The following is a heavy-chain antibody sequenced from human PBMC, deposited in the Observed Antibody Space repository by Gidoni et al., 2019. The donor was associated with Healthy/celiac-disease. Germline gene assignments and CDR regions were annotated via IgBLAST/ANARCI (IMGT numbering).Heavy chain of an antibody. D-gene: IGHD2-2*01. CDR2: ISSSSSYI. V-gene: IGHV3-21*01. J-gene: IGHJ4*02. Sequence: EVQLVESGGGLVKPGGSLRLSCAASGFTFSSYSMNWVRQAPGKGLEWVSSISSSSSYIYYSDSVEGRFTISSDYAKNALYLQMNSLRAEDTAVYYCARDHCSSTSCYLSYWGQGTLVTVSS. CDR3: ARDHCSSTSCYLSY. CDR1: GFTFSSYS.